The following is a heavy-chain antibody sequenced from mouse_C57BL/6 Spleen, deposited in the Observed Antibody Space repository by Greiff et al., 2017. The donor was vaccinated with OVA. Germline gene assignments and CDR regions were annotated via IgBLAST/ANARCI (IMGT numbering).Heavy chain of an antibody. CDR3: AKTAQATGGYYFDY. CDR2: INPSTGGT. J-gene: IGHJ2*01. Sequence: EVQLQQSGPELVKPGASVKISCKASGYSFTGYYMNWVKQSPEKSLEWIGEINPSTGGTTYNQKFKAKATLTVDKSSSTAYMQLKSLTSEDSAVYYCAKTAQATGGYYFDYWGQGTTLTVSS. D-gene: IGHD3-2*02. CDR1: GYSFTGYY. V-gene: IGHV1-42*01.